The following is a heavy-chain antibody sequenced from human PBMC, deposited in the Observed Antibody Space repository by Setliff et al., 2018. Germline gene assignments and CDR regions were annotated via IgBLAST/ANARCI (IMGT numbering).Heavy chain of an antibody. CDR3: ARDGTAATVYGMDV. CDR2: INPSGGST. J-gene: IGHJ6*02. D-gene: IGHD2-15*01. Sequence: ASVKVSCKASGYTFTRYYIQWVRQAPGQGLEWMGIINPSGGSTRYAQKFQGRVTMTRDTSTSTVYMELSSLRSADTAVYYCARDGTAATVYGMDVWGQGTTVTVSS. V-gene: IGHV1-46*01. CDR1: GYTFTRYY.